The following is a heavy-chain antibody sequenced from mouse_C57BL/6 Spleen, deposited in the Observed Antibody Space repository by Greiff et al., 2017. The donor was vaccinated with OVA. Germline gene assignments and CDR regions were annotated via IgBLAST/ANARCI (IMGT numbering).Heavy chain of an antibody. V-gene: IGHV1-82*01. CDR2: IYPGDGDT. CDR1: GYAFSSSW. D-gene: IGHD2-12*01. J-gene: IGHJ3*01. Sequence: QVQLQQSGPELVKPGASVKISCKASGYAFSSSWMNWVKQRPGKGLEWIGRIYPGDGDTNYNGKFKGKATLTADKSSSTAYMQLSSLTSEDSAVYFCAREFYDEDPYWGQGTLVTVSA. CDR3: AREFYDEDPY.